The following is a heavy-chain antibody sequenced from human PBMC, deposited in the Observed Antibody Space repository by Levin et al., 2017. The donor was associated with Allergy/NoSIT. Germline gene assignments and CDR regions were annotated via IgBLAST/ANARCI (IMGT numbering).Heavy chain of an antibody. CDR3: AREKGAGTYMGFDY. V-gene: IGHV4-4*02. CDR2: IFHTGNT. Sequence: SETLSLTCAVSGGSISTHNWWSWVRQPPGKGLEWIGEIFHTGNTNYNPSLQSRVTMSLDKTKNQFSLNLGSVSTADTAVYYCAREKGAGTYMGFDYWGQGTLITVSS. CDR1: GGSISTHNW. D-gene: IGHD1-26*01. J-gene: IGHJ4*02.